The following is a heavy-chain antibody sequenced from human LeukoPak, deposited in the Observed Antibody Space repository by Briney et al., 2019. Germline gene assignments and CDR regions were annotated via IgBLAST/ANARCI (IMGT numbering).Heavy chain of an antibody. D-gene: IGHD1-7*01. V-gene: IGHV4-38-2*02. CDR1: GYSISRGYY. Sequence: PLETLSLTCTVSGYSISRGYYWGWMRQPPGKGLEWIGSIYHSGSTYYNPSLKSRVTISVDTSKNQFSLKLSSVTAADTAVYYCARDEELYYFDYWGQGTLVTVSS. J-gene: IGHJ4*02. CDR2: IYHSGST. CDR3: ARDEELYYFDY.